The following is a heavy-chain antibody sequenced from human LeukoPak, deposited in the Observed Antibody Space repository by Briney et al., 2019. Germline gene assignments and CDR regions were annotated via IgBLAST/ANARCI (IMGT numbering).Heavy chain of an antibody. CDR1: GYSISNGYY. D-gene: IGHD4-17*01. CDR3: ARGHYGDYPVDP. V-gene: IGHV4-34*01. CDR2: INHSGST. J-gene: IGHJ5*02. Sequence: SETLSLTCTVSGYSISNGYYWSWIRQPPGKGLEWIGEINHSGSTNYNPSLKSRVTISVDTSKNQFSLKLSSVTAADTAVYYCARGHYGDYPVDPWGQGTLVTVSS.